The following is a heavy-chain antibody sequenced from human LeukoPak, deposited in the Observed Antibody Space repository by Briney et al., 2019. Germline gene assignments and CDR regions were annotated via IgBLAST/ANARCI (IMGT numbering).Heavy chain of an antibody. Sequence: PGGSLRLSCAASGFTFSSYSMNWVRQAPGKGLEWVSSISSSSSYVYYADSVKGRFTISRDNAKNSLYLQMNSLRAEDTAVYYCARDLGYCSSTSCYGHAFDIWGQGTMVTVSS. CDR1: GFTFSSYS. V-gene: IGHV3-21*01. D-gene: IGHD2-2*01. CDR2: ISSSSSYV. J-gene: IGHJ3*02. CDR3: ARDLGYCSSTSCYGHAFDI.